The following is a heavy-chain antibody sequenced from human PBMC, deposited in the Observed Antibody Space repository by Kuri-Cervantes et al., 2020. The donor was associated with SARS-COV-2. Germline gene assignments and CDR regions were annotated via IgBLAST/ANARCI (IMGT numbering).Heavy chain of an antibody. CDR3: ASRSAYCSSTSCYRGYYYYGMDV. J-gene: IGHJ6*02. Sequence: SVKVSCKASGGTFSSYAISWVRQAPGQGLEWMGGIIPIFGTANYAQKFQGRVTITADESTSTAYMELRSLRSEDTAVYYCASRSAYCSSTSCYRGYYYYGMDVWGQGTTVTVSS. V-gene: IGHV1-69*13. CDR2: IIPIFGTA. CDR1: GGTFSSYA. D-gene: IGHD2-2*02.